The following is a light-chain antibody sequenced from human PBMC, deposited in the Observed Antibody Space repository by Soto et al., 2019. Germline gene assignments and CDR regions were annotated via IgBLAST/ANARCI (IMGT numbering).Light chain of an antibody. CDR3: CSYAGSYKV. CDR2: DVS. CDR1: SSDVGGYNY. J-gene: IGLJ1*01. V-gene: IGLV2-11*01. Sequence: QSVLTQPRSVSGSPGQSVTISCTGTSSDVGGYNYVSWYQQHPGKAPKLMIYDVSKRPSGVPDRFSGSKSGNTASLNISGLQAEDEADYYCCSYAGSYKVFGTGTKAPS.